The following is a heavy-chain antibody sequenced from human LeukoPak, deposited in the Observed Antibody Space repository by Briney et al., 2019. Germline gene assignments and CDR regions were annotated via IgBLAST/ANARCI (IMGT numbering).Heavy chain of an antibody. J-gene: IGHJ4*02. Sequence: ASVKLSCKASGGTFSSYAISWVRQAPGQGLEWMGGIIPIFGTANYAQKFQGRVTITADESTSTAYMELSSLRSEDTAVYYCARAGRAYYDILTGYYCFDYWGQGTLVTVSS. CDR1: GGTFSSYA. D-gene: IGHD3-9*01. CDR2: IIPIFGTA. V-gene: IGHV1-69*13. CDR3: ARAGRAYYDILTGYYCFDY.